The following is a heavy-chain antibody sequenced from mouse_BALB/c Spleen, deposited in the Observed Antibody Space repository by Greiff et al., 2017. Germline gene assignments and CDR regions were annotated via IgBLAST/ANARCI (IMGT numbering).Heavy chain of an antibody. CDR1: GFTFSSYT. CDR2: ISSGGGNT. D-gene: IGHD1-1*01. V-gene: IGHV5-9*03. CDR3: ARVYYYGSSYDY. J-gene: IGHJ2*01. Sequence: EVKLMESGGGLVKPGGSLKLSCAASGFTFSSYTMSWVRQTPEKRLEWVATISSGGGNTYYPDSVKGRFTISRDNAKNNLYLQMSSLRSEDTAMYYCARVYYYGSSYDYWGQGTTLTVSS.